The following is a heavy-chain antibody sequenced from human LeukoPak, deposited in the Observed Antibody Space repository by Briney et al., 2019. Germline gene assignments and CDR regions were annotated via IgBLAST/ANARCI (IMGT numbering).Heavy chain of an antibody. V-gene: IGHV1-2*02. Sequence: ASVKVSCKASGYSFSDNYIHWVRQAPGQGLEYMGWINPKSGDTNFSQRFKGRVTMTSDTSISTAYMEMRKLGSDDTAVYFCARGKDDSTGHYDAFDVWGHGTMVTVSS. CDR2: INPKSGDT. CDR1: GYSFSDNY. J-gene: IGHJ3*01. CDR3: ARGKDDSTGHYDAFDV. D-gene: IGHD3-22*01.